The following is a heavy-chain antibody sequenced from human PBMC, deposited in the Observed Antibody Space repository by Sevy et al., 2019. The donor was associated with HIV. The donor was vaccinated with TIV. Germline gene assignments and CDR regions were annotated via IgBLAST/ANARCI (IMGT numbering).Heavy chain of an antibody. Sequence: GGSLRLSCAASGFTFSSYWMHWVRQGLGKGLVWVSRINSDGSSTSYADSVKGRFTISRDNAKNTLYLQMNSLRAEDTAVYYCASPGGYSYGYSYYYYGMDVWGQGTTVTVSS. CDR1: GFTFSSYW. V-gene: IGHV3-74*01. J-gene: IGHJ6*02. CDR2: INSDGSST. CDR3: ASPGGYSYGYSYYYYGMDV. D-gene: IGHD5-18*01.